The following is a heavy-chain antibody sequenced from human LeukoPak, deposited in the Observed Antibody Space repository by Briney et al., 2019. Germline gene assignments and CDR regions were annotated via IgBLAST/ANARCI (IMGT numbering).Heavy chain of an antibody. CDR2: IHTSGST. CDR3: ARSKVRGVITYYFDY. Sequence: SQTLSLTCTVSGGSISSGSYYWSWIRQPAGKGLEWIGRIHTSGSTNYNPSLKSRVTISVDTSKNQFSLKLSSVTAADTAVYYCARSKVRGVITYYFDYWGQGTLVTVSS. CDR1: GGSISSGSYY. V-gene: IGHV4-61*02. D-gene: IGHD3-10*01. J-gene: IGHJ4*02.